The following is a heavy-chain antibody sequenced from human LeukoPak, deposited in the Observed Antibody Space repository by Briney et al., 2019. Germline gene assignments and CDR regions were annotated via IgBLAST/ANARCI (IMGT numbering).Heavy chain of an antibody. V-gene: IGHV3-48*01. Sequence: PGGSLRLSCAASGFTFSTYSMNWVRQAPGKGLEWVSDISSSSSTIYYADSEKGRFTISRDNAKNSLYLQMNSLRAEDTAVYYCARYYSQWSFDYWGQGTLVTVSS. CDR3: ARYYSQWSFDY. D-gene: IGHD3-16*01. J-gene: IGHJ4*02. CDR2: ISSSSSTI. CDR1: GFTFSTYS.